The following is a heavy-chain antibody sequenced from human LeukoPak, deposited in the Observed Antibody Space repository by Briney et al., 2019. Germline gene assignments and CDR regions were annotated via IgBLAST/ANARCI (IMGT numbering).Heavy chain of an antibody. D-gene: IGHD6-13*01. V-gene: IGHV4-31*03. J-gene: IGHJ4*02. Sequence: SETLSLTCTVSGGSISSGGYYWSWIRDHPGKGLEWIGYIYYSGSTYYNPSLKSRVTMSVDTSKNQFSLKLNSVTAADTAVYYCARSPSSSSWYDYWGQGTLVTVSS. CDR3: ARSPSSSSWYDY. CDR2: IYYSGST. CDR1: GGSISSGGYY.